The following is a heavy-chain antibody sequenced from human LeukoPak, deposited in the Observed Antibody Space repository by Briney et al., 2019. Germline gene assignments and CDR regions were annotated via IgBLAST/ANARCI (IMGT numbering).Heavy chain of an antibody. CDR3: AGVVKGAFDI. V-gene: IGHV4-4*07. Sequence: SETLSLTCTVSGASISTYYWSWIRQPAGKGLEWIGRTYTSAITNYNPSLESRVTISQDTSKRQFSLKLTSLTAADTAVYFCAGVVKGAFDIWGPGTMVTVSS. J-gene: IGHJ3*02. CDR1: GASISTYY. CDR2: TYTSAIT.